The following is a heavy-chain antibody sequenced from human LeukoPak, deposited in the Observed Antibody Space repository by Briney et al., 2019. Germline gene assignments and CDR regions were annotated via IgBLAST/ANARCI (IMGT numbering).Heavy chain of an antibody. J-gene: IGHJ4*02. CDR3: ARGERLGPDF. CDR2: IHYSGST. D-gene: IGHD1-1*01. CDR1: GDSIIGYY. Sequence: SETLSLTCTVSGDSIIGYYWSWIRQPPGKGLEWIGYIHYSGSTNYNPSLKSRVTISIDTSRSHFSLRLNSATAADTAVYYCARGERLGPDFWGQGTLVTVSS. V-gene: IGHV4-59*01.